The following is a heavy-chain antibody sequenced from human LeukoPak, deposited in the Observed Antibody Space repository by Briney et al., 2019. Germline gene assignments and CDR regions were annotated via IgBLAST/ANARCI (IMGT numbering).Heavy chain of an antibody. Sequence: PGGSLSLSCAASGFTFSSYGMHWVRQAPGKGLEWVAFIRYDGSNKYYVGSVKGRFTISRDNSKNTLYLQMNSLRAEDTAVYYCAKGSGWEMSYYYYYMDVWGKGTTVTISS. CDR1: GFTFSSYG. D-gene: IGHD1-26*01. J-gene: IGHJ6*03. CDR2: IRYDGSNK. V-gene: IGHV3-30*02. CDR3: AKGSGWEMSYYYYYMDV.